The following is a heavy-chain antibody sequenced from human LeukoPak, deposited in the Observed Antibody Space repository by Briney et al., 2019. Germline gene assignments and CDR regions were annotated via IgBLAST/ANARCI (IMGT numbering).Heavy chain of an antibody. V-gene: IGHV3-7*05. J-gene: IGHJ4*02. CDR2: IKPDGSAK. CDR1: GFTFSDYC. CDR3: ARHGNYNFGY. Sequence: TGGSLRLPCAASGFTFSDYCMSWIRQAPGKGLEWVANIKPDGSAKSYVDSVKVRFTISRDNSKNSLYLQMNSLRAEDTAVYYCARHGNYNFGYWGQGILVTVSS. D-gene: IGHD5-24*01.